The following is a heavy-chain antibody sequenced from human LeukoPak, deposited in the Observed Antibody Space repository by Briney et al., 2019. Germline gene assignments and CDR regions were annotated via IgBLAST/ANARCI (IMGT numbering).Heavy chain of an antibody. CDR3: AKDFSSGWCLDY. D-gene: IGHD3-3*01. CDR2: MRPDGTSK. J-gene: IGHJ4*02. V-gene: IGHV3-30*02. Sequence: GGSLRLSCATSAFSFTTSGVHWVRRGPGEGLEWVAFMRPDGTSKYYGSSVKGRFAVSRDSSKNVVYLQMNSLRVEDTAVYYCAKDFSSGWCLDYWGQGTLVTVSS. CDR1: AFSFTTSG.